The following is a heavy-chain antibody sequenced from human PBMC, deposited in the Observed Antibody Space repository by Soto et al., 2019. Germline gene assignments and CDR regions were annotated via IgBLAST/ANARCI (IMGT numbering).Heavy chain of an antibody. CDR3: ARSAVGYDFWSGYYRARYYFDY. CDR2: IYYSGST. J-gene: IGHJ4*02. CDR1: GGSISSSSYY. Sequence: PSETLSLTCTVSGGSISSSSYYWGWIRQPPGKGLEWIGSIYYSGSTYYNPSLKSRVTISVDTSKNQFSLKLSSVTAADTAVYYCARSAVGYDFWSGYYRARYYFDYWGQGTLVTVSS. V-gene: IGHV4-39*01. D-gene: IGHD3-3*01.